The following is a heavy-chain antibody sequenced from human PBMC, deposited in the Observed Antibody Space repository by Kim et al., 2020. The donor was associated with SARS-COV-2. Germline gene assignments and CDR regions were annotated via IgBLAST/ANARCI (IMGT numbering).Heavy chain of an antibody. V-gene: IGHV3-21*01. CDR3: ARVLSVSYLDS. D-gene: IGHD1-26*01. J-gene: IGHJ4*02. Sequence: IYYADSVKGRFTISRDDAKNSLSLQMDSLRADDTAVYYCARVLSVSYLDSWGQGTLVTVSS. CDR2: I.